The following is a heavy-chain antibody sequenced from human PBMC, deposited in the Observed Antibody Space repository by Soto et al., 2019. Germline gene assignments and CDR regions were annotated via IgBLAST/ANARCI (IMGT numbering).Heavy chain of an antibody. CDR2: INAGNGNT. V-gene: IGHV1-3*01. D-gene: IGHD3-10*01. CDR1: GYTFTSYA. Sequence: ASVKVSCKASGYTFTSYAMHWVRQAPGQRLEWMGWINAGNGNTKYSQKFQGRVTITRDTSASTAYMELSSLRSEDTAVYYCARGYYYGPGRNYGMDVWGQGTTGTVSS. CDR3: ARGYYYGPGRNYGMDV. J-gene: IGHJ6*02.